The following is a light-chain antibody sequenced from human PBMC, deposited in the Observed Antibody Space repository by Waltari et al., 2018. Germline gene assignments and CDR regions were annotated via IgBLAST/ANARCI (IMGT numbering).Light chain of an antibody. J-gene: IGLJ2*01. CDR3: YSTDTSGGA. CDR2: DDD. CDR1: EFPKKY. Sequence: SSELPQPPSASVSPGQTARIPCSGDEFPKKYAYWFQQRSGQAPMLVIYDDDKRPSGIPERFSGSSSGTMATLSISGAQEEDEADYYCYSTDTSGGAFGGGTKLTVL. V-gene: IGLV3-10*01.